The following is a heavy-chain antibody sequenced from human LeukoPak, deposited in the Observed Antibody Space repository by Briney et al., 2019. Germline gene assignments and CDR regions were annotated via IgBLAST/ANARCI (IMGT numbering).Heavy chain of an antibody. CDR1: GYTFTNYF. D-gene: IGHD2-15*01. Sequence: GASVKLSCKTAGYTFTNYFMHWGRQAPGQGLEWMGAVTPSDGGTNYAQKFQGRITMTRDTSTSTVYMDLSSLKPEDTAVYYCVREGGCSGGSCYRFDPWGQGALVTVSS. V-gene: IGHV1-46*03. CDR2: VTPSDGGT. J-gene: IGHJ5*02. CDR3: VREGGCSGGSCYRFDP.